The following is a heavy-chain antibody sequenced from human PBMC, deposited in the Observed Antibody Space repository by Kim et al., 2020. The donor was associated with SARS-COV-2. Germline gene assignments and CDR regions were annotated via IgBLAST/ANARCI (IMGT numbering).Heavy chain of an antibody. CDR2: ISSSSSYI. J-gene: IGHJ6*02. Sequence: GGSLRLSCAASGFTFSSYSMNWVRQAPGKWLEWVSSISSSSSYIYYADSVKGRFTISRDNAKNSLYLQMNSLRAEDTAVYYCAREGYSSSSTNYYYYYYGMDVWGQGTTVTVSS. D-gene: IGHD6-6*01. CDR3: AREGYSSSSTNYYYYYYGMDV. CDR1: GFTFSSYS. V-gene: IGHV3-21*01.